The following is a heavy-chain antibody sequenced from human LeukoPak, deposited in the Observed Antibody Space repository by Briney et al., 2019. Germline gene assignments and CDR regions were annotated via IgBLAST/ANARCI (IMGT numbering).Heavy chain of an antibody. CDR2: IYFRGST. CDR3: ARAAGSGWSYFDY. CDR1: GGSISSGSYY. V-gene: IGHV4-61*01. J-gene: IGHJ4*02. D-gene: IGHD6-19*01. Sequence: SETLSLTCNVPGGSISSGSYYWSWIRQPPGKGLEWIGYIYFRGSTNYNPSLKSRVSISVDTSKNQFSLKLSSVTAADTAIYYCARAAGSGWSYFDYWGQGTLVTVSS.